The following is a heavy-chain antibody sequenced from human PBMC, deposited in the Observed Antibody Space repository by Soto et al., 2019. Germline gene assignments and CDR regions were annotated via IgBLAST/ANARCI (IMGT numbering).Heavy chain of an antibody. CDR2: IYYSGST. Sequence: SETLSLTCTVSGGSISSGGYYWSWIRQHPGKGLEWIGYIYYSGSTYYNPSLKSRVTISVDTSKNQFSLKLSSVTAADTAVYYCARDLGDFWSGYLLPWGQGTLVTVSS. D-gene: IGHD3-3*01. CDR3: ARDLGDFWSGYLLP. CDR1: GGSISSGGYY. J-gene: IGHJ5*02. V-gene: IGHV4-31*03.